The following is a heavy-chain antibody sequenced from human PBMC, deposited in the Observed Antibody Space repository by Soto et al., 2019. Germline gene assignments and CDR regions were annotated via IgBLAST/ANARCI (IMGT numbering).Heavy chain of an antibody. CDR3: TRRVAVAGTDYYGMDV. J-gene: IGHJ6*02. Sequence: GSLRLSCAASGFTFSGSAMHWVRQASGKGLEWVGRIRTKTNTYATAYAASVKGRFTISRDDSKNTAYLQMNSLKTEDTAVYYCTRRVAVAGTDYYGMDVWGQGTTVTVSS. D-gene: IGHD6-19*01. CDR2: IRTKTNTYAT. CDR1: GFTFSGSA. V-gene: IGHV3-73*01.